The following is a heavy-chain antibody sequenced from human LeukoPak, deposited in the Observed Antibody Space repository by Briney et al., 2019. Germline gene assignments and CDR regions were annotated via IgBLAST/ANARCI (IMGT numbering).Heavy chain of an antibody. V-gene: IGHV3-23*01. CDR1: GFTFSSYA. D-gene: IGHD3-22*01. CDR3: AKDEYYYDSSGYYPFFDY. CDR2: ISGSGGST. J-gene: IGHJ4*02. Sequence: PGGSLRLSCAASGFTFSSYAMSWVRQAPGKGLEWVSAISGSGGSTYYADSVKGRFTISRDNSKNTLYLHMNSLRAEDTAVYYCAKDEYYYDSSGYYPFFDYWGQGTLVTVSS.